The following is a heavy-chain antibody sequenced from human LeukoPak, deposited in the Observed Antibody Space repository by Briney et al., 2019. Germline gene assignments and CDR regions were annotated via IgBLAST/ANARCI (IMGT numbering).Heavy chain of an antibody. D-gene: IGHD5-24*01. J-gene: IGHJ4*02. CDR3: ARARVRDGYNYPDY. CDR1: GGSISTGGHY. V-gene: IGHV4-31*03. Sequence: PSETLSLTCTVSGGSISTGGHYWNWIRQHPGKGLEWIGYIYYRGNTYYNPSLKRRVTISVDTSKNQFSLKLSSVTAADTAVYYCARARVRDGYNYPDYWGQGTLVTVSS. CDR2: IYYRGNT.